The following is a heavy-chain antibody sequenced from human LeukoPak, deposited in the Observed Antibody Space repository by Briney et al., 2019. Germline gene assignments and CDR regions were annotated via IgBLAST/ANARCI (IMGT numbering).Heavy chain of an antibody. Sequence: ASVTVSCTASGYTFTSYGISWVRQAPGQGFEWMGWISAYNGNTNYAQKLQGRVTMTTDTSTSTAYMELRSLRSDDTAVYYCARVLTTHDAFDIWGQGTMVTVSS. J-gene: IGHJ3*02. CDR2: ISAYNGNT. CDR1: GYTFTSYG. CDR3: ARVLTTHDAFDI. D-gene: IGHD3-16*01. V-gene: IGHV1-18*01.